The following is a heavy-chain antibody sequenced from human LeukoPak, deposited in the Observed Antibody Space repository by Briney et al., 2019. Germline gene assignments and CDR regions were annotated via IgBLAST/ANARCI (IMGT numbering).Heavy chain of an antibody. CDR3: AKDSHFWSGSWGYFDY. CDR1: GFTFSSYG. D-gene: IGHD3-3*02. CDR2: IRYDGSNK. Sequence: GGSLRLSCAASGFTFSSYGMHWVRQAPGKGLEWVAFIRYDGSNKYYADSVKGRFTISRDNSKNTLYLQMNSLRAEDTAVYYCAKDSHFWSGSWGYFDYWGQGTLVTVSS. J-gene: IGHJ4*02. V-gene: IGHV3-30*02.